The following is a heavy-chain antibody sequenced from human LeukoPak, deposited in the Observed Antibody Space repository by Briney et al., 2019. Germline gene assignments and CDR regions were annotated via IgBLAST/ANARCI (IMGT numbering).Heavy chain of an antibody. CDR3: ARASSDYYDSSGCIDY. J-gene: IGHJ4*02. CDR2: IYYSGST. D-gene: IGHD3-22*01. CDR1: GGSISSGGYY. V-gene: IGHV4-31*03. Sequence: KPSETLSLTCTVSGGSISSGGYYWNWIRQHPGKGLEWIGYIYYSGSTYYNPSLKSRVTISVDTSKNQFSLKLSSVTAADTAVYYCARASSDYYDSSGCIDYWGQGTLVTVSS.